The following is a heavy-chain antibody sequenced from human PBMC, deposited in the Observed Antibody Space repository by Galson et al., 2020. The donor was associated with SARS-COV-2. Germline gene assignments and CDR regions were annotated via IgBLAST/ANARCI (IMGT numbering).Heavy chain of an antibody. V-gene: IGHV4-61*02. Sequence: SQTLSLTCTVSGGSISSGSYYWSWIRQPAGKGLEWIGRIYTSGSTNYNPSLKSRVTISVDTSKNQFSLKLSSVTAADTAVYYCARGYSSISRVFDYWGQGTLVTVSS. D-gene: IGHD6-13*01. J-gene: IGHJ4*02. CDR2: IYTSGST. CDR3: ARGYSSISRVFDY. CDR1: GGSISSGSYY.